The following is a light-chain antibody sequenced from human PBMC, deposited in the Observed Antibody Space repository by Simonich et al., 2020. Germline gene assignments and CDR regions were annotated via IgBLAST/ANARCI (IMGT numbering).Light chain of an antibody. Sequence: QSALTQPASVSGSPGQSITISCTGTSSDVGRYNLVSWYQQHPGKAPKLMIYDVSKRPSGVSKRFSGSKSGNTASLTISGLQAEDEADYYCSSYTSSSTFVVFGGGTKLTVL. V-gene: IGLV2-14*02. CDR2: DVS. J-gene: IGLJ2*01. CDR1: SSDVGRYNL. CDR3: SSYTSSSTFVV.